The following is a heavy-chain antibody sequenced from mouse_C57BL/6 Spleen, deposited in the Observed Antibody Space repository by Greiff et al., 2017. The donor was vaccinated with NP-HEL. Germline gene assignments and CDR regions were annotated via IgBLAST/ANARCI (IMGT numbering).Heavy chain of an antibody. CDR1: GYTFTDYN. CDR2: INPNNGGT. Sequence: VQLQQSGPELVKPGASVKISCKASGYTFTDYNMNWVKQSNGKSLEWIGDINPNNGGTSYNQKFKGKATLTVDKSSSTDYMERRSLTSEDSAVYCCARGGYVYEAWFAYWGQVTLVTVSA. D-gene: IGHD2-2*01. V-gene: IGHV1-26*01. J-gene: IGHJ3*01. CDR3: ARGGYVYEAWFAY.